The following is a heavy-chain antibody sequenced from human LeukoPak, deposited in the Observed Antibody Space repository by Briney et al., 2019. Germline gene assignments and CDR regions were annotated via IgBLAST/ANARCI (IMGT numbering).Heavy chain of an antibody. J-gene: IGHJ4*02. D-gene: IGHD4-23*01. CDR1: GFTFSSCG. CDR2: IWYDGSNK. V-gene: IGHV3-30*02. CDR3: AKPTTVLTSYYFDY. Sequence: SGGSLRLSCAASGFTFSSCGFHWVRQAPGKGLEWVAFIWYDGSNKYYADSVKGRFTISRDNSKNTLYLQMNNLRAEDTAVYYCAKPTTVLTSYYFDYWGQGTLVTVSS.